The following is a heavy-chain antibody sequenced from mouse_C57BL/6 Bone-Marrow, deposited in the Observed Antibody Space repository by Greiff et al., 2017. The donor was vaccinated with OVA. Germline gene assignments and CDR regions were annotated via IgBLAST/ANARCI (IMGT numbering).Heavy chain of an antibody. CDR1: GFTFSDYY. V-gene: IGHV5-12*01. CDR2: ISNGGGST. D-gene: IGHD1-1*01. J-gene: IGHJ1*03. Sequence: DVQLVESGGGLVQPGGSLKLSCAASGFTFSDYYMYWVRQTPEKRLEWVAYISNGGGSTYYPDTVKGRFTISRDNAKNTLYLQMSRLKSEDTAMYYCARHYYGSSDWYFDVWGTGTTVTVSS. CDR3: ARHYYGSSDWYFDV.